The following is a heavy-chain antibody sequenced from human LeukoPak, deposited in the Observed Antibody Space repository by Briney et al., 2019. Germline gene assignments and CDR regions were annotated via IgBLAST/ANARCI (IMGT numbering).Heavy chain of an antibody. CDR3: ASTRVVPAAPFDY. CDR1: GGSFSGYY. J-gene: IGHJ4*02. Sequence: SETLSLTCAVHGGSFSGYYWSWIRQPPGKGLEWIGSIYYSGSTYYNPSLKSRVTISVDTSKNQFSLKLSSVTAADTAVYYCASTRVVPAAPFDYWGQGTLVTVSS. V-gene: IGHV4-34*01. D-gene: IGHD2-2*01. CDR2: IYYSGST.